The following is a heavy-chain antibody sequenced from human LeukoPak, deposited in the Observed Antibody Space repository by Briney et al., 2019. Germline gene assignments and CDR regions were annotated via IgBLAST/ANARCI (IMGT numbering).Heavy chain of an antibody. V-gene: IGHV1-2*02. D-gene: IGHD4-11*01. CDR1: GYTFTGYY. J-gene: IGHJ5*02. CDR2: INPNSGGT. Sequence: ASVKVSCKASGYTFTGYYMHWVRQAPGQGLEWMGWINPNSGGTNYAQKFQGRVTMTRDTSISTAYMELSRLRSDDTAVYYCARVEIRADYSKFDPWGQGTLVTVS. CDR3: ARVEIRADYSKFDP.